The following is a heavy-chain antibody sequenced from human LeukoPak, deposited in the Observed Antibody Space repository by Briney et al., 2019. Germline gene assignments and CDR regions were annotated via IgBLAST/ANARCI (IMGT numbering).Heavy chain of an antibody. CDR2: IHSSGST. Sequence: PSETLSLTCTVSGGSISSYYWSWIRQSPGKGLEWIGYIHSSGSTKYNPSLQSRVTISVDTSKDQFSLKLNSVTAADTAVYYCARPPLLAPYGMDVWGQGTTVTVSS. CDR1: GGSISSYY. D-gene: IGHD2-8*02. J-gene: IGHJ6*02. CDR3: ARPPLLAPYGMDV. V-gene: IGHV4-4*09.